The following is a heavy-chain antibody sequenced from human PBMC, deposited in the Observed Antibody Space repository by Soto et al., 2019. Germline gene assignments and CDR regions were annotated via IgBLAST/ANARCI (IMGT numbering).Heavy chain of an antibody. D-gene: IGHD1-26*01. J-gene: IGHJ4*02. CDR2: FYHSGSA. CDR3: TRDPSPSGSYSDY. Sequence: SETLSLTCAVSGGSISSGGYSWSWIRQPPGKGLEWIGYFYHSGSAYYNPSLKSRVTISVDRSKNQFSLKLSSVTAADTAVYYCTRDPSPSGSYSDYWGQGTLVTVSS. V-gene: IGHV4-30-2*01. CDR1: GGSISSGGYS.